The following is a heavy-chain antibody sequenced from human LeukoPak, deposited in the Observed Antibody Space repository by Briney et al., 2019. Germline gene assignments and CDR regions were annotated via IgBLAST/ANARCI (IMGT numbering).Heavy chain of an antibody. CDR2: ISYDGSNK. CDR1: GFTFSSYG. D-gene: IGHD3-22*01. J-gene: IGHJ3*02. CDR3: AKSDDYYDSSGYPYDAFDI. V-gene: IGHV3-30*18. Sequence: GGSLRLSCAASGFTFSSYGMHWVRQAPGKGLEWVAVISYDGSNKYYADSVKGRFSISRDNSKNTLYLQMNSLRAEDTAVYYCAKSDDYYDSSGYPYDAFDIWGQGTMVTVSS.